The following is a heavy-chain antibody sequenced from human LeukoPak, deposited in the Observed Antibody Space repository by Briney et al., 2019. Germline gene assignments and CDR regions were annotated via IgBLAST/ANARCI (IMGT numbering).Heavy chain of an antibody. Sequence: GGSLRLSCAASGFTFSTYSMNWVRQAPGKGLEWVSSIGGTGTTIYYADSVKGRFTISRDNPKNSLYLQMNSLRAEDTAVYYCAREVAEGFDYWGQGTLVTVSS. CDR2: IGGTGTTI. CDR1: GFTFSTYS. CDR3: AREVAEGFDY. J-gene: IGHJ4*02. V-gene: IGHV3-21*01.